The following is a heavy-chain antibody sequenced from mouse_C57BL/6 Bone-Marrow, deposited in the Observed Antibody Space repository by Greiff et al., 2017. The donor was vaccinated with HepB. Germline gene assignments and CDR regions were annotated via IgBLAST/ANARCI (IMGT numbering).Heavy chain of an antibody. CDR1: GFTFSSYG. V-gene: IGHV5-6*02. D-gene: IGHD3-3*01. J-gene: IGHJ3*01. CDR3: ASRLGT. Sequence: EVKLQESGGDLVKPGGSLKLSCAASGFTFSSYGMSWVRQTPDKRLEWVATLSSGGSYTYYPDSVKGRFTISRDNAKNTLYLQMSSRKSEDTAMYYCASRLGTWGQGTLVTVCA. CDR2: LSSGGSYT.